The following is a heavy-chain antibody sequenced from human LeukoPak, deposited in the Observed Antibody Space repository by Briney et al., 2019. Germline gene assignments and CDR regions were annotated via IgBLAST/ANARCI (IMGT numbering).Heavy chain of an antibody. CDR1: GFTFSSYG. CDR3: ARAGGVVVPADAFDI. V-gene: IGHV3-33*01. J-gene: IGHJ3*02. Sequence: GGSLRPSCAASGFTFSSYGMHWVRQAPGKGLEWVAVIWYDGSNKYYADSVKGRFTISRDNSKNTLYLQMNSLRAEDTAVYYCARAGGVVVPADAFDIWGQGTMVTVSS. CDR2: IWYDGSNK. D-gene: IGHD2-2*01.